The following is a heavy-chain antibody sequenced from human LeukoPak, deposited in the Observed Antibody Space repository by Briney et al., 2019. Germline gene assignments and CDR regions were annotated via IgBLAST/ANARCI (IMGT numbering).Heavy chain of an antibody. CDR3: ARVNYDFWSGYHRDYYYYYYMDV. V-gene: IGHV4-34*01. D-gene: IGHD3-3*01. CDR2: INHSGST. J-gene: IGHJ6*03. Sequence: GSLRLSCAASGFTVSDNYMNWVRQPPGKGLEWIGEINHSGSTNYNPSLKSRVTISVDTSKNQFSLKLSSVTAADTAVYYCARVNYDFWSGYHRDYYYYYYMDVWGKGTTVTVSS. CDR1: GFTVSDNY.